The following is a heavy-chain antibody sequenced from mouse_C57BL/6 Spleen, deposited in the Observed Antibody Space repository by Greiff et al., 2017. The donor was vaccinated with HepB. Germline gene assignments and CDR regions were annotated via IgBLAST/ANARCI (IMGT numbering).Heavy chain of an antibody. D-gene: IGHD2-4*01. CDR2: INYDGSST. Sequence: EVMLVESEGGLVQPGSSMKLSCTASGFTFSDYYMAWVRQVPEKGLEWVANINYDGSSTYYLDSLKSRFIISRDNAKNILYLQMSSMKSEDTATYYCAREGAYYDSYDAMDYWGQGTSVTVSS. V-gene: IGHV5-16*01. CDR3: AREGAYYDSYDAMDY. J-gene: IGHJ4*01. CDR1: GFTFSDYY.